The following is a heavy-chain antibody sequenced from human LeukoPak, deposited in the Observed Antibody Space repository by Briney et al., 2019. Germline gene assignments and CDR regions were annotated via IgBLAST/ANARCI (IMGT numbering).Heavy chain of an antibody. V-gene: IGHV1-69*13. CDR1: GGTFSSYA. Sequence: EASVKVSCKASGGTFSSYAISWVRQAPGQGLEWMGGIIPIFGTANYAQKFQGRVTITADESTSTAYMELSSLRSEDTAVYYCARGPPMVISDAFDIWGQGTMVTVSS. CDR2: IIPIFGTA. D-gene: IGHD3-22*01. J-gene: IGHJ3*02. CDR3: ARGPPMVISDAFDI.